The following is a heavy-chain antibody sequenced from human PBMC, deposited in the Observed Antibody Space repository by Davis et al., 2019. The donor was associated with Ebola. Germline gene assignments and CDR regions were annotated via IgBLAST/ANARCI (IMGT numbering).Heavy chain of an antibody. CDR3: TRARSSGWYNWFDP. Sequence: ASVKVSCKASGYTFTSYGISWVRQAPGQGLEWMGWISAYNGNTNYAQKLQGRVTMTTGTSTSTAYMELRSLRSDDTAVYYCTRARSSGWYNWFDPWGQGTLVTVSS. D-gene: IGHD6-19*01. V-gene: IGHV1-18*01. CDR2: ISAYNGNT. J-gene: IGHJ5*02. CDR1: GYTFTSYG.